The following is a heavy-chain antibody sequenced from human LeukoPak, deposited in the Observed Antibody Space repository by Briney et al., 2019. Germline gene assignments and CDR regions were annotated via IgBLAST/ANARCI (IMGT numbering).Heavy chain of an antibody. J-gene: IGHJ4*02. D-gene: IGHD3-22*01. V-gene: IGHV3-33*01. CDR2: IWYDGSNI. CDR1: GISFSSHG. CDR3: ARDKPPPYYYDSSGIFDY. Sequence: GGSLRLSCAASGISFSSHGMHWVRQAPGKGLEWVAVIWYDGSNIYYADSVKGRFTISRGNSKNTLYLQMNSLRAEDTAVYYCARDKPPPYYYDSSGIFDYWGQGTLVTVSS.